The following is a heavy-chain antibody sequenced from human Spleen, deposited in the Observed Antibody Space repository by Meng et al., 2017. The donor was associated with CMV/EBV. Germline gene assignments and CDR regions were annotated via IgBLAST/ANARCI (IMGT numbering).Heavy chain of an antibody. D-gene: IGHD3-3*01. CDR3: ARGGVDFWSGKPSNFDY. J-gene: IGHJ4*02. CDR1: GGSVSSGSYY. CDR2: IYYSGST. Sequence: GSLRLSCTVSGGSVSSGSYYWSWIRQPPGKGLEWIGYIYYSGSTNYNPSLKSRVTISVDTSKNQFSLKLSSVTAADTAVYYCARGGVDFWSGKPSNFDYWGQGTLVTVSS. V-gene: IGHV4-61*01.